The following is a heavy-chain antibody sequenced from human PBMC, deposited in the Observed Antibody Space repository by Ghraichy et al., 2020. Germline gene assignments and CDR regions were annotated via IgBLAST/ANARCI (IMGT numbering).Heavy chain of an antibody. CDR1: GFTFSSYN. V-gene: IGHV3-48*02. CDR2: ISYRSRNI. CDR3: ARASTVVRFYYYGGLDV. J-gene: IGHJ6*02. Sequence: GGSLRLSCVGSGFTFSSYNMNWVRQSPGKGLEWVVYISYRSRNIFYADSVKGRFTISRDNAKNSLSLQMNSLRDEDTAVYYCARASTVVRFYYYGGLDVWGQGTTVIVSS. D-gene: IGHD4-23*01.